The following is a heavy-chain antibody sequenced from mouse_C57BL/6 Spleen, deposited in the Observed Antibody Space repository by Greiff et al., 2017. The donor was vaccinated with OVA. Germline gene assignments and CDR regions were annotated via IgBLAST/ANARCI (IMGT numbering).Heavy chain of an antibody. V-gene: IGHV1-76*01. J-gene: IGHJ2*01. CDR1: GYTFTDYY. CDR2: IYPGSGNT. D-gene: IGHD1-1*01. CDR3: AREALLLRYYFDY. Sequence: VQLQQSGAELVRPGASVKLSCKASGYTFTDYYINWVKQRPGQGLEWIARIYPGSGNTYYNEKFKGKATLTAEKSSSTAYMQLSSLTSEDSAVYFCAREALLLRYYFDYWGQGTTLTVSS.